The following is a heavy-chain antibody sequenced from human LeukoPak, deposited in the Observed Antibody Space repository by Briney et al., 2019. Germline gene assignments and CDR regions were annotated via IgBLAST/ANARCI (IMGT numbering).Heavy chain of an antibody. D-gene: IGHD2-21*01. CDR2: ISGSGGST. Sequence: GGSLRLSCAASGFTFSSYAMSWVRQAPGKGLEWVSAISGSGGSTYYADSVKGRFTISRDNSKNTLYLQMNSLRAEDTAVYYCAKDPTYCGGDCYRYGMDVWGQGTTVTVSS. J-gene: IGHJ6*02. CDR3: AKDPTYCGGDCYRYGMDV. CDR1: GFTFSSYA. V-gene: IGHV3-23*01.